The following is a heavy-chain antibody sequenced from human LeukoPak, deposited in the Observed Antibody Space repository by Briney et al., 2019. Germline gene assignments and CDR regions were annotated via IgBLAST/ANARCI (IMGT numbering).Heavy chain of an antibody. V-gene: IGHV4-59*08. Sequence: SETLSLTCTVSGGSISSYYWSWIRQPPGKGLEWIGYIYYSGNTYYNPSLKSRVTISVDTSKKQFSLKLRTATAADTAVYYCARIEAVTRGYNHAYYFDYWGQGTLVTVSS. D-gene: IGHD5-18*01. CDR3: ARIEAVTRGYNHAYYFDY. J-gene: IGHJ4*02. CDR1: GGSISSYY. CDR2: IYYSGNT.